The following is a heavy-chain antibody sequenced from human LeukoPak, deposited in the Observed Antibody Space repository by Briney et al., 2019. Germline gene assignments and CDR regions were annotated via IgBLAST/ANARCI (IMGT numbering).Heavy chain of an antibody. J-gene: IGHJ4*02. V-gene: IGHV3-30-3*02. D-gene: IGHD2-8*01. CDR1: GFTFSNSA. CDR2: ISYDGSDK. CDR3: TEERDRDGYFRY. Sequence: PGGSLRLSCAASGFTFSNSAMHWVRQAPGKRLEWMIFISYDGSDKYYADAAKGRFTISRDNSKNTLYLEMSSLGLQDTAVYYCTEERDRDGYFRYWGQGTLVTVSS.